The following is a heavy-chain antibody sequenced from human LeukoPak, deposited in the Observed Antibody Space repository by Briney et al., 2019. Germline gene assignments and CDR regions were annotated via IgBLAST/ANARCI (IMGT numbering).Heavy chain of an antibody. D-gene: IGHD3-10*01. CDR3: ARDLMGLWFGGPDY. J-gene: IGHJ4*02. Sequence: PGGSLRLYCAASGFTFSSYSMNWVRQAPGKGLEWVSSISSSSSYIYYADSVKGRFTISRDNAKNSLYLQMNSLRAEDTAVYYCARDLMGLWFGGPDYWGQGTLVTVSS. CDR2: ISSSSSYI. V-gene: IGHV3-21*03. CDR1: GFTFSSYS.